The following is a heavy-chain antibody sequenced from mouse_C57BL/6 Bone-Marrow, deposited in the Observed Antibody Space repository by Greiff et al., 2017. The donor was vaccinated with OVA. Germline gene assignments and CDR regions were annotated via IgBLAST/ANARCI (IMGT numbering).Heavy chain of an antibody. Sequence: EVQRVESGGGLVQPGGSLSLSCAASGFTFTDYYMSWVRQPPGKALEWLGFIRNKANGYTTEYSVSVKGRFTISGDNSKSILYLQMNVLRAEDSATYYCATYVSYYSNRYFDVWGTGTTVTVSS. V-gene: IGHV7-3*01. CDR1: GFTFTDYY. J-gene: IGHJ1*03. CDR3: ATYVSYYSNRYFDV. CDR2: IRNKANGYTT. D-gene: IGHD2-5*01.